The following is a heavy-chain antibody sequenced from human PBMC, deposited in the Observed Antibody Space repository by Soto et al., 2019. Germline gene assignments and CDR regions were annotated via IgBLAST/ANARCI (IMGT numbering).Heavy chain of an antibody. V-gene: IGHV4-34*01. CDR2: INHSGST. Sequence: SETLSLTCTVSGGSISGYYWSWIRQPPGKGLEWIGEINHSGSTNYNPSLKSRVTISVDTSKNQSSLKLSSVTAADTAVYYCARSPIVVVPAAMFKRSCYYYMDFWGKGTKVIVSS. CDR3: ARSPIVVVPAAMFKRSCYYYMDF. J-gene: IGHJ6*03. D-gene: IGHD2-2*01. CDR1: GGSISGYY.